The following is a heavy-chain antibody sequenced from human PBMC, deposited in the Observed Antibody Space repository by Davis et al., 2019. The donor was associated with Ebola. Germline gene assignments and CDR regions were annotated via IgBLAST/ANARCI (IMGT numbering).Heavy chain of an antibody. CDR1: GGTFSSYA. Sequence: SVKVSCKASGGTFSSYAISWVRQAPGQGLEWMGGIIPIFGTANYAQKFQGRVTITADESTSTAYMELSSLRSEDTAVYYCARDLGGQQLPNDAFDIWGQGTMVTVSS. V-gene: IGHV1-69*13. CDR3: ARDLGGQQLPNDAFDI. J-gene: IGHJ3*02. D-gene: IGHD6-13*01. CDR2: IIPIFGTA.